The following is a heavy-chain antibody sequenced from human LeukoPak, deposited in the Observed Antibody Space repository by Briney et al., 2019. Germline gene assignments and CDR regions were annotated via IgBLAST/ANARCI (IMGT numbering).Heavy chain of an antibody. J-gene: IGHJ6*02. D-gene: IGHD1-26*01. CDR1: GYTFTGYY. CDR2: INPNSGGT. CDR3: ARSGSYYYYYGMDV. V-gene: IGHV1-2*02. Sequence: ASVKVSCKASGYTFTGYYIHWVRQAPGQGLEWMGWINPNSGGTNYAQKFQGRVTMTRDTSISTAYMELSRLRSDDTAVYYCARSGSYYYYYGMDVWGQGTTVTVSS.